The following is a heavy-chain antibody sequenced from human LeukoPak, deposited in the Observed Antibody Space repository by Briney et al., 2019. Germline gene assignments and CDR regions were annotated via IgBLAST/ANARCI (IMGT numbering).Heavy chain of an antibody. CDR3: ARGLRFLEWLSGFDP. V-gene: IGHV1-69*01. CDR2: IIPIFGTA. Sequence: VKVSCKASGGTFSSYAISWVRQAPGQGLEWMGGIIPIFGTANYAQKFQGRVTITADESTSTAYMELSSLRSEDTAVYYCARGLRFLEWLSGFDPWGQGTLVTVSS. CDR1: GGTFSSYA. D-gene: IGHD3-3*01. J-gene: IGHJ5*02.